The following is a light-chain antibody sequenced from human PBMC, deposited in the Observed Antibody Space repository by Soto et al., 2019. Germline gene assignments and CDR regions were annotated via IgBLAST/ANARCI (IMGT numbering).Light chain of an antibody. CDR3: GSYSSSSTLYV. CDR1: SRDIGGYNY. V-gene: IGLV2-14*01. J-gene: IGLJ1*01. Sequence: QSALTQPASVSGSPGQSIAISCTGTSRDIGGYNYVSWYQQYPGRAPKLMIYEVSNRPSGVSNRFSGSKSGNTASLTISGLQAEDEADYYCGSYSSSSTLYVFGTGTKLTVL. CDR2: EVS.